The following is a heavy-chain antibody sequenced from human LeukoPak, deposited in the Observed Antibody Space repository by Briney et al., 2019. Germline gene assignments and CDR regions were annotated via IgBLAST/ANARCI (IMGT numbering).Heavy chain of an antibody. CDR3: AKDVVPDSGWDLDY. D-gene: IGHD6-19*01. CDR1: GFTFRTYS. J-gene: IGHJ4*02. V-gene: IGHV3-23*01. Sequence: GGSLRLSCAASGFTFRTYSMTWVRQGLGKGLGWVSSIYPSGDSTFYADSVKGRFTISRDNSKNTLYLQMSSLRTEDTAIYYCAKDVVPDSGWDLDYWGQGTLVTVSS. CDR2: IYPSGDST.